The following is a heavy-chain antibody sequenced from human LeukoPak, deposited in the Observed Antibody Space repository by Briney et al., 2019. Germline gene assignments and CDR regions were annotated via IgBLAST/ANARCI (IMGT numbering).Heavy chain of an antibody. CDR3: ARQYQLLENWFDP. CDR2: IYPGDSDT. Sequence: KHGESLKISCKGSGYSFTSYWIGWVRPMPGKGLGWVGIIYPGDSDTRYSPSFQGQVTISADKSISTAYLQWSSLKASDTAMYYCARQYQLLENWFDPWGQGTLVTVSS. J-gene: IGHJ5*02. D-gene: IGHD2-2*01. V-gene: IGHV5-51*01. CDR1: GYSFTSYW.